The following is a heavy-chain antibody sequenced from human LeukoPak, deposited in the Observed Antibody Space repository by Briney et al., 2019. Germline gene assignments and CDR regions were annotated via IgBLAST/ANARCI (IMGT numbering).Heavy chain of an antibody. CDR3: ARGGRGYSYGF. CDR1: GGSFSGYY. J-gene: IGHJ4*02. D-gene: IGHD5-18*01. V-gene: IGHV4-34*01. CDR2: INHSGST. Sequence: SETLSLTCAVYGGSFSGYYWSWIRQPPGKGLEWIGEINHSGSTNYNPSLKSRVTISVDTSKNQFSLKLSSVTAADTAVYYCARGGRGYSYGFWGQGTLVTVSS.